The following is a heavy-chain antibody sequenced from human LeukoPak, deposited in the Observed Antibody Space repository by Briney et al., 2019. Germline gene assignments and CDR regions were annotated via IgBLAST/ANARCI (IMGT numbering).Heavy chain of an antibody. CDR2: IYYSGST. V-gene: IGHV4-39*07. CDR1: GGSISSSSYY. D-gene: IGHD6-19*01. Sequence: MSSETLSLTCTVSGGSISSSSYYWGWIRQPPGKGLEWIGSIYYSGSTYYNPSLKSRVTISVDTSKNQFSLKLSSVTAADTAVYFCAREGGAVAGPGYNWFDPWGQGTLVTVSS. CDR3: AREGGAVAGPGYNWFDP. J-gene: IGHJ5*02.